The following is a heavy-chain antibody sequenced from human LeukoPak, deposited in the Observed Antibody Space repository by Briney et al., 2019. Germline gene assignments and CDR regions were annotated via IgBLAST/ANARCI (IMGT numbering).Heavy chain of an antibody. V-gene: IGHV3-49*03. CDR1: GFTIGNNA. D-gene: IGHD7-27*01. CDR2: IRSKDYGGTS. J-gene: IGHJ4*02. Sequence: GGSLRLSCRASGFTIGNNAMSWFRQAPGKGLEWIGFIRSKDYGGTSEYAASVKGRFSISRDDPKNIAYLQMNSLKIDDTAVYYCSLKPGAYRFDSWGQGTLVTVSS. CDR3: SLKPGAYRFDS.